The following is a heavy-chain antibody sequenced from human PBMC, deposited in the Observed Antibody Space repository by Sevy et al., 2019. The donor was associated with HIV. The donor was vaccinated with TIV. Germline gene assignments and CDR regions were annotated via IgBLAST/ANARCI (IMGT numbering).Heavy chain of an antibody. CDR1: GFTFGDYA. CDR2: IRNKAYDGTT. J-gene: IGHJ5*02. Sequence: GGSLRLSCKASGFTFGDYAMSWFRQAPGKGLEWVGFIRNKAYDGTTDYAASVKGRFTISRDDSKSIAYLQMNSLKTEDTAVYYCTRDPTEGIAVAGNWYDPWGQGTLVTVSS. V-gene: IGHV3-49*03. CDR3: TRDPTEGIAVAGNWYDP. D-gene: IGHD6-19*01.